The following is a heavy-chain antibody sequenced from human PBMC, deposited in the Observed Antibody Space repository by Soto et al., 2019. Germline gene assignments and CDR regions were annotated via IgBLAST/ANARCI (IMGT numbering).Heavy chain of an antibody. CDR3: DRATYDSSTYYLDY. J-gene: IGHJ4*02. CDR1: GASISGGDYY. CDR2: SYYTGNT. D-gene: IGHD3-22*01. Sequence: QVQLQESGPGLVKPSQTLSLTCTVSGASISGGDYYWTWIRQPPGKGLEWIGSSYYTGNTYSNPSLESRLSISVDPSNNQFALRLTSVTAPATAIYYCDRATYDSSTYYLDYWGQGTLVTVSS. V-gene: IGHV4-30-4*01.